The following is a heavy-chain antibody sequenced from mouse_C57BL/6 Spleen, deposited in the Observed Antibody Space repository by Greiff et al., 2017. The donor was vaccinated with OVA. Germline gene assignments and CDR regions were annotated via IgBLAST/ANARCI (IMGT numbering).Heavy chain of an antibody. V-gene: IGHV1-69*01. D-gene: IGHD2-5*01. CDR1: GYTFTSYW. J-gene: IGHJ3*01. Sequence: VQLQQPGAELVMPGASVKLSCKASGYTFTSYWMHWVKQRPGQGLEWIGEIDPSDSYTNYNQKFKGKSTLTVDKSSSTAYMQLSSLTSEDSAVYYCARGGSNYWFAYWGQGTLVTVSA. CDR2: IDPSDSYT. CDR3: ARGGSNYWFAY.